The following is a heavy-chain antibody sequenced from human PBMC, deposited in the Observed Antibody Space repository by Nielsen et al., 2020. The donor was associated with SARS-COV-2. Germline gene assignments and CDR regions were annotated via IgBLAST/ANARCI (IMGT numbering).Heavy chain of an antibody. D-gene: IGHD4-11*01. J-gene: IGHJ4*02. CDR1: GGTFNSYA. CDR2: IIPIFGTA. V-gene: IGHV1-69*13. CDR3: ARLNDYSNYAYFDY. Sequence: SVKVSCKASGGTFNSYAISWVRQAPGQGLEWMGGIIPIFGTANYAQKFQGRVTITADESTSTAYMELSSLRSEDTAVYYCARLNDYSNYAYFDYWGQGTLVTVSS.